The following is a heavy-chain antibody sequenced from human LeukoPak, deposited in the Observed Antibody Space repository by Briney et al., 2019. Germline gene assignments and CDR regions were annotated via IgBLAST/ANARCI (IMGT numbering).Heavy chain of an antibody. V-gene: IGHV4-34*01. J-gene: IGHJ4*02. CDR3: ATFPVGYSYGY. CDR2: INHSGST. Sequence: KPSETLSLTCAVYGGSFSGYYWSWIRQPPGKGLEWIGEINHSGSTNYNPSLKSRVTISVDTSKNQFSLKLSSVTAADTAVYYCATFPVGYSYGYWGQGTLVTVSS. CDR1: GGSFSGYY. D-gene: IGHD5-18*01.